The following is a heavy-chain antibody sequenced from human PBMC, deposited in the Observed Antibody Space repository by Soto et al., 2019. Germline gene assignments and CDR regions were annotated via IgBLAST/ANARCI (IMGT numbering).Heavy chain of an antibody. Sequence: PRESLKISCADSGYTFTRYWISWVRQMPGKGLEWMGRIDPSDSCTIYSPSFQGHVTISADKSISAAYLQWSSLKASDTAMYYCARSPSQYCSDGSCHLRASFDYWGQGTMVTVSS. J-gene: IGHJ4*02. CDR1: GYTFTRYW. D-gene: IGHD2-15*01. CDR2: IDPSDSCT. CDR3: ARSPSQYCSDGSCHLRASFDY. V-gene: IGHV5-10-1*01.